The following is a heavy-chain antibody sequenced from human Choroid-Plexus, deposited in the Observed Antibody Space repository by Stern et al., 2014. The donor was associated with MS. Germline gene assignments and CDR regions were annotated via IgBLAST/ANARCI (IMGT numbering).Heavy chain of an antibody. CDR2: IRNKANSYTT. D-gene: IGHD6-19*01. V-gene: IGHV3-72*01. J-gene: IGHJ4*02. CDR1: GFTLSDHY. Sequence: VQLVESGGGLVQPGGYLRLSCVASGFTLSDHYMDWVRQAPGKGLEWVGRIRNKANSYTTQYAASVKGRFGISRDDSKNSLYLQMNSLKSEDTAVYYCVRVSGSSGSDFWGQGTLVSVSS. CDR3: VRVSGSSGSDF.